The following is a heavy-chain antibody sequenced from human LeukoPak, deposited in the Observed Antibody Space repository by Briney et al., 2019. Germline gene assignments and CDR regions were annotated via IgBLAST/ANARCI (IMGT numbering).Heavy chain of an antibody. Sequence: GGSLRLSCAASGFTFSSYWMSWVRQAPGKGLEWVAIIKQDGSEKYYVDSVKGRFTISRGNAKNSLYLQMNSLRAEDTAVYYCARGHRVLLWFGELFDYWGQGTLVTVSS. CDR1: GFTFSSYW. D-gene: IGHD3-10*01. CDR2: IKQDGSEK. CDR3: ARGHRVLLWFGELFDY. J-gene: IGHJ4*02. V-gene: IGHV3-7*05.